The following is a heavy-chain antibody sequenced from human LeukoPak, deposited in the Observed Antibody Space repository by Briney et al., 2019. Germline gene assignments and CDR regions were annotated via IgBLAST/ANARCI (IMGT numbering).Heavy chain of an antibody. CDR1: GGTFSSYA. Sequence: GSSVKVSCKASGGTFSSYAISWVRQTPGQGLEWMGGIIPIFGTANYAQKFQGRVTITADESTSTAYMELSGLRSEDTAVYYCARSPPTTVVTKYYFDYWGQGTLVTVSS. V-gene: IGHV1-69*01. D-gene: IGHD4-23*01. J-gene: IGHJ4*02. CDR3: ARSPPTTVVTKYYFDY. CDR2: IIPIFGTA.